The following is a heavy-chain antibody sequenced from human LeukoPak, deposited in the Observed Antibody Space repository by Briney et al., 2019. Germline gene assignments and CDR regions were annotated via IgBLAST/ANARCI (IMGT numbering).Heavy chain of an antibody. D-gene: IGHD6-19*01. J-gene: IGHJ4*02. V-gene: IGHV1-2*06. CDR3: ARESAVAAYFDS. Sequence: ASVKVSCKASGYTFTGYYMHWVRQAPGQGLEWVGRINPNNGGTDYAQKFQGRVTITRDTSISTVYMELSRLRSDDTAVYYCARESAVAAYFDSWGQGTLVTVSS. CDR1: GYTFTGYY. CDR2: INPNNGGT.